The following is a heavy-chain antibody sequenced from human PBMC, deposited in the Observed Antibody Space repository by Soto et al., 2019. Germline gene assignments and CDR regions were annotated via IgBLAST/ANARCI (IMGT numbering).Heavy chain of an antibody. Sequence: SVKVSCKASGGTFSSYAISWVRQAPGQGLEWMGGIIPTFGTANYAQKFQGRVTITADESTSTAYMELSSLRSEDTAVYYCARDKDCSGASCYSGMVYWGQGTLVTVSS. CDR2: IIPTFGTA. D-gene: IGHD2-15*01. CDR1: GGTFSSYA. V-gene: IGHV1-69*13. J-gene: IGHJ4*02. CDR3: ARDKDCSGASCYSGMVY.